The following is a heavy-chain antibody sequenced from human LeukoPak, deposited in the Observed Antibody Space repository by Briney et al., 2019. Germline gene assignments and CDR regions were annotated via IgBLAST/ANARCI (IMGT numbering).Heavy chain of an antibody. Sequence: GGSLRLSCAASGFPFSTYWMTWVRQAPGKGLDWVANIQQDGTEKYYVDSVEGRFTISRDNSKNTLYLQMNSLRAEDTALYYCARDRHDYGGNSYLDYWGQGTLVTVSS. CDR1: GFPFSTYW. J-gene: IGHJ4*02. D-gene: IGHD4-23*01. V-gene: IGHV3-7*03. CDR2: IQQDGTEK. CDR3: ARDRHDYGGNSYLDY.